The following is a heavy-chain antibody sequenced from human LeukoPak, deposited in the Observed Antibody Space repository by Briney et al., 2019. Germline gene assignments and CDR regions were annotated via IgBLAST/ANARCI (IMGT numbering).Heavy chain of an antibody. CDR3: ARGGWYSSSEWDY. V-gene: IGHV4-31*03. CDR1: GVSISSGGYY. CDR2: IYYSGST. Sequence: PSETLSLTCTVSGVSISSGGYYWGWIRQHPGKGLEWIGYIYYSGSTYYNPSLKSRVTISVDTSKNQFSLKLSSVTAADTAVYYCARGGWYSSSEWDYWGQGTLVTVSS. D-gene: IGHD6-13*01. J-gene: IGHJ4*02.